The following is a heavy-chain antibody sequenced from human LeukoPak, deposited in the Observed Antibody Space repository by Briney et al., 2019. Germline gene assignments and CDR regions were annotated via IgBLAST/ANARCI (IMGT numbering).Heavy chain of an antibody. CDR3: AKRTYCGDDCYPRGVDY. CDR1: GFAFSNYA. CDR2: ISASGGSA. J-gene: IGHJ4*02. Sequence: GGSLRLSCAASGFAFSNYAMTWVRQAPGKGLEWISSISASGGSAKYADSVKGRFTISRDNSKNTLYLQMNSLRAEDTAVYYCAKRTYCGDDCYPRGVDYWGQGTLVTVSS. V-gene: IGHV3-23*01. D-gene: IGHD2-21*02.